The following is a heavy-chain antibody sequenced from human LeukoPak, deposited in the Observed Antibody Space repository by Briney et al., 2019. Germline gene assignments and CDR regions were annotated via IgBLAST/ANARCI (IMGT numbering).Heavy chain of an antibody. D-gene: IGHD6-19*01. V-gene: IGHV3-48*02. CDR1: GFTFSSYS. Sequence: AGGSLRLSCAAPGFTFSSYSMNWVRQAPGEGLEWLSYISCSGSTVYYADSVKGRFTISRDNAKNSLYLQMNNLRDDDTAVYYCASEGSDWLPASWGQGTLVTVSS. J-gene: IGHJ4*02. CDR2: ISCSGSTV. CDR3: ASEGSDWLPAS.